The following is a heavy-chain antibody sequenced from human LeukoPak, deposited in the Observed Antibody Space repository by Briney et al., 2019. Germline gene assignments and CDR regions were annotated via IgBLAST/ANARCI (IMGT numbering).Heavy chain of an antibody. CDR2: ISTSSSII. J-gene: IGHJ4*02. Sequence: GGSLRLSCAASGFTFNAFEMNWVRQAPGKGLEWVSYISTSSSIIYFADSVKGRFTISRDNAKNSLYLQMDSLRAEDTAVYYCAREIVGATPYFDYWGRGTLVIVSS. CDR1: GFTFNAFE. V-gene: IGHV3-48*03. D-gene: IGHD1-26*01. CDR3: AREIVGATPYFDY.